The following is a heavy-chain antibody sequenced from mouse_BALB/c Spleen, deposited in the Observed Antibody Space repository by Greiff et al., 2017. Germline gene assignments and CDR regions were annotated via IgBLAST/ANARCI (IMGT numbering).Heavy chain of an antibody. CDR3: ARRYDGNYAMDY. D-gene: IGHD2-14*01. Sequence: VQLHQSGAELARPGASVKMSCKASGYTFTSYTMHWVKQRPGQGLEWIGYINPSSGYTNYNQKFKDKATLTADKSSSTAYMQLSSLTSEDSAVYYCARRYDGNYAMDYWGQGTSVTVSS. J-gene: IGHJ4*01. CDR2: INPSSGYT. V-gene: IGHV1-4*01. CDR1: GYTFTSYT.